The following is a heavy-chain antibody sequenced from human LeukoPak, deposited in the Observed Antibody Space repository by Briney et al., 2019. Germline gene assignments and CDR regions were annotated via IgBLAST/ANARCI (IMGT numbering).Heavy chain of an antibody. CDR1: GASISSYY. Sequence: SETLSLTCTVSGASISSYYWSWIRQPAGKGLEWIGRIYFSGSTTYNPSLKSRVTMSVDTSKNQFSLKLSSVTAADTAVYYCARVPYSSNYFYLDYWGQGTLVTVSS. D-gene: IGHD6-13*01. J-gene: IGHJ4*02. CDR2: IYFSGST. V-gene: IGHV4-4*07. CDR3: ARVPYSSNYFYLDY.